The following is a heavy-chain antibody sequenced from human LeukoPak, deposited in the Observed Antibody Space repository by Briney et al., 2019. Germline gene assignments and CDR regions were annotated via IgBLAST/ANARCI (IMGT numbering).Heavy chain of an antibody. CDR1: GGSISSSSYY. D-gene: IGHD3-22*01. CDR2: IYYSGST. V-gene: IGHV4-39*01. Sequence: PSETLSLTCTVSGGSISSSSYYWGWIRQPPGKGLEWIGSIYYSGSTYYNPSLKSRVTISVDTSKNQFSLKLSSVTAADTAMYYCARYWGPYDNSGAYFDYWGQGTLVTVS. CDR3: ARYWGPYDNSGAYFDY. J-gene: IGHJ4*02.